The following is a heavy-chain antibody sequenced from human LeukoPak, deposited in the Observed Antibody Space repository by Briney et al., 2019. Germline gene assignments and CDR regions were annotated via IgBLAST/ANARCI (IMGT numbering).Heavy chain of an antibody. CDR3: AKDQRLDYSNFLFDY. V-gene: IGHV1-46*01. J-gene: IGHJ4*02. CDR2: INPSGGST. Sequence: GASVKVSCKASGYTFTGYYMHWVRQAPGQGLEWMGIINPSGGSTSYAQKFQGRVTMTRDMSTSTVYMELSSLRSEDTAVYYCAKDQRLDYSNFLFDYWGQGTLVTVSS. CDR1: GYTFTGYY. D-gene: IGHD4-11*01.